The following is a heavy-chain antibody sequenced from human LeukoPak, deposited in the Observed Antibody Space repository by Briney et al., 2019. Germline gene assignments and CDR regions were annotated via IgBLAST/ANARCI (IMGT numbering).Heavy chain of an antibody. CDR3: AKSFGTDTYYADY. D-gene: IGHD2/OR15-2a*01. CDR2: IDGSSDST. CDR1: RFTFSNYA. Sequence: PGGSLRLSCAASRFTFSNYAMSWVRQAPGKGLEWVSAIDGSSDSTYYADSVKGRLTISRDNSKNTLYLQMNSLRHEDTAVYYCAKSFGTDTYYADYWGQGTLVTVSS. V-gene: IGHV3-23*01. J-gene: IGHJ4*02.